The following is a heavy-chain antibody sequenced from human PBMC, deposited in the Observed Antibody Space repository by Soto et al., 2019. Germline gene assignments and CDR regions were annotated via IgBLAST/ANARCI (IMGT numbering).Heavy chain of an antibody. J-gene: IGHJ4*02. CDR1: GYTFTSYA. V-gene: IGHV1-3*01. Sequence: GASVKVSCKASGYTFTSYAMHWVRQAPGQSLECMGWINAGNVNTIYSQKFQGRVTITRDTSASTAYMVLSSLRSEDTAVYYCARERCSGGSCYSDYWGQGTLVTVS. D-gene: IGHD2-15*01. CDR3: ARERCSGGSCYSDY. CDR2: INAGNVNT.